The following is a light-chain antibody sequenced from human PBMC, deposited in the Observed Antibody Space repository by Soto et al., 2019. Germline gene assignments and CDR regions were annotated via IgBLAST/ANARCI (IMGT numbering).Light chain of an antibody. J-gene: IGKJ1*01. CDR2: LGS. Sequence: DIVMTQSPLSLPVTPGEPASISCRSRQSLLYSNGYNYLDWYLQKPGQSPQLLIYLGSTRASGVPDRFSGSGSGTNFTLKISRVEAEDVGIYYCMQALQTPWTCGQGTKVEIK. CDR3: MQALQTPWT. CDR1: QSLLYSNGYNY. V-gene: IGKV2-28*01.